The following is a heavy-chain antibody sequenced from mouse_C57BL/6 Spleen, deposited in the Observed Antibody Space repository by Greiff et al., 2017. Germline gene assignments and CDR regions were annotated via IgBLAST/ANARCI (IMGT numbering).Heavy chain of an antibody. D-gene: IGHD3-1*01. CDR1: GYSITSGYY. J-gene: IGHJ2*01. CDR3: ARDREDYFDY. CDR2: ISYDGSN. V-gene: IGHV3-6*01. Sequence: EVQRVESGPGLVKPSQSLSLTCSVTGYSITSGYYWNWIRQFPGNKLEWMGYISYDGSNNYNPSLKNRISITRDTSKNQFFLKLNSVTTEDTATYYCARDREDYFDYWGQGTTLTVSS.